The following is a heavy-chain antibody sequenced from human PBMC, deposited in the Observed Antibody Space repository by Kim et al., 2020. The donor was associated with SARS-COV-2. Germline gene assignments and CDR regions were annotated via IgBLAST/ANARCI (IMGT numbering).Heavy chain of an antibody. J-gene: IGHJ6*03. Sequence: PSFRSRVAISVDTSRNQFSLKLNSVTAADTAMYYCARHGITARNYFFYMDVWGEGTTVTVSS. D-gene: IGHD6-6*01. CDR3: ARHGITARNYFFYMDV. V-gene: IGHV4-59*08.